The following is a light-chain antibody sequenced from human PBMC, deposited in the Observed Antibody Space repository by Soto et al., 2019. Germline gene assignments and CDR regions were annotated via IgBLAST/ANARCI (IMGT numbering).Light chain of an antibody. Sequence: EIVLTQSPGTLSLSPGERATLSCRASQSVSGNNLVWYQQKPGQPPRLLIHVASNMATGFPDRFSGSGSGTDFTFIVCSLEPEDFALYYCQQYGNSLWTFGQGTK. CDR3: QQYGNSLWT. J-gene: IGKJ1*01. CDR1: QSVSGNN. V-gene: IGKV3-20*01. CDR2: VAS.